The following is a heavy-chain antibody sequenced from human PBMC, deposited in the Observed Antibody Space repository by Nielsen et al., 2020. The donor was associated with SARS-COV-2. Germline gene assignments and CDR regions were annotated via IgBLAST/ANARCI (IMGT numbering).Heavy chain of an antibody. D-gene: IGHD2-2*01. CDR1: GFTFSSYG. CDR2: ISYDGSNK. CDR3: AKDLEGYCSSTSCYDFDY. V-gene: IGHV3-30*18. Sequence: GESLKISCAAPGFTFSSYGMHWVRQAPGKGLEWVAVISYDGSNKYYADSVKGRFTISRDNSKNTLYLQMNSLRAEDTAVYYCAKDLEGYCSSTSCYDFDYWGQGTLVTVSS. J-gene: IGHJ4*02.